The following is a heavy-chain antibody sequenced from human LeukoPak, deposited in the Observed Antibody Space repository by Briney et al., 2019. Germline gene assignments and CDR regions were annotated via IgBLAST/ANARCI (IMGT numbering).Heavy chain of an antibody. CDR2: IYYSGST. Sequence: SETLSLTCTVSGGSISSCYWSWIRQPPGKGLEWIGYIYYSGSTNYNPSLKSRVTISVDTSKNQFSLKLSSVTAADTAVYYCARQKGGYAIFGVVRDAFDIWGQGTMVTVSS. CDR3: ARQKGGYAIFGVVRDAFDI. CDR1: GGSISSCY. D-gene: IGHD3-3*01. V-gene: IGHV4-59*08. J-gene: IGHJ3*02.